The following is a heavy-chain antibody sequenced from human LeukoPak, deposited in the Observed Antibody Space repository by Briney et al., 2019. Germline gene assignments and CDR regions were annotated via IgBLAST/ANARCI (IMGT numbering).Heavy chain of an antibody. CDR2: IGTAGDT. CDR1: GFTFSSYD. J-gene: IGHJ4*02. V-gene: IGHV3-13*04. Sequence: PVGSLRLSCAASGFTFSSYDMHWVRQATGKGLEWVSAIGTAGDTYYPGSVKGRFTISRDNSKNTLYLQMNSLRAEDTAVYYCARVAVGYCSSTSCYGDYWGQGTLVTVSS. CDR3: ARVAVGYCSSTSCYGDY. D-gene: IGHD2-2*01.